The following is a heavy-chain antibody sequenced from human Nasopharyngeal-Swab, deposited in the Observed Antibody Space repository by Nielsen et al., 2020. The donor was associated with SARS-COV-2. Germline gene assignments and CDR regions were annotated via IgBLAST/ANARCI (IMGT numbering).Heavy chain of an antibody. V-gene: IGHV3-21*01. J-gene: IGHJ4*02. CDR3: ARVSSSGWDRGYFDY. Sequence: GESLKISCAASGFTFSSYSMNWVRQAPGKGLEWVSSISSSSSYIYYADSVKGRFTISRDNAKNSLHLQMNSLRAEDTAVYYCARVSSSGWDRGYFDYWGQGTLVTVSS. CDR2: ISSSSSYI. D-gene: IGHD6-19*01. CDR1: GFTFSSYS.